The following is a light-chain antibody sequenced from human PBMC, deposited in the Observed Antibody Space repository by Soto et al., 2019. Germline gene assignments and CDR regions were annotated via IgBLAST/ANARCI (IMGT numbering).Light chain of an antibody. J-gene: IGKJ5*01. CDR1: QSLSGNY. V-gene: IGKV3-20*01. CDR3: QQYLISVT. CDR2: GAS. Sequence: EVVLTQSRATLSLSPWERATLSWRASQSLSGNYLAWYQQKPGQAPRLLIYGASNRATGIPERFSGSGSGTDFTLTISRLEPQDSAMYYCQQYLISVTFGQGTRLEIK.